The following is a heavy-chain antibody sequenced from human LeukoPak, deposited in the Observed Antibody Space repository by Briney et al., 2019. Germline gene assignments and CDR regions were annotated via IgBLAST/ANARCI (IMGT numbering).Heavy chain of an antibody. Sequence: PGGSLRLSCAASGFTFNNYAMSWVRQAPGKGLEWVSGISGSGSRTYYADSVKGRFTISRDNSKNTLYVQMNSLRAEDTAVYYCASGSGYYYDHWGQGTLVTVSS. CDR3: ASGSGYYYDH. D-gene: IGHD3-22*01. CDR1: GFTFNNYA. J-gene: IGHJ4*02. CDR2: ISGSGSRT. V-gene: IGHV3-23*01.